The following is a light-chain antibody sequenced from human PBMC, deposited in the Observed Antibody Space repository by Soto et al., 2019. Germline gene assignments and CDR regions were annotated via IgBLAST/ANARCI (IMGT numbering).Light chain of an antibody. V-gene: IGLV2-23*01. CDR3: CSYAGSGTFV. Sequence: QSALTQPASVSGSPGQSITISCTGTSSDVGSYDLVSWYQQPPGKAPKLMIYEDTKRPSGISTRFSGSKSGNAASLTISGLQAEDEADYYCCSYAGSGTFVFGTGTKLPS. CDR2: EDT. CDR1: SSDVGSYDL. J-gene: IGLJ1*01.